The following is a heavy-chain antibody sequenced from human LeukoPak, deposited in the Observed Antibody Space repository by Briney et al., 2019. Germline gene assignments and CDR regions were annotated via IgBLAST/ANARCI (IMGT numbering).Heavy chain of an antibody. CDR3: AKDKKRAAAPISFFDY. D-gene: IGHD6-13*01. J-gene: IGHJ4*02. CDR2: ISSSSSTI. CDR1: GFTFSTYS. Sequence: GGSLRLSCAASGFTFSTYSMNWVRQAPGKGLEWVSYISSSSSTIYYADSVKGRFTISRDNAKNSLYLQMNSLRAEDTAFYYCAKDKKRAAAPISFFDYWGQGTLVTVSS. V-gene: IGHV3-48*04.